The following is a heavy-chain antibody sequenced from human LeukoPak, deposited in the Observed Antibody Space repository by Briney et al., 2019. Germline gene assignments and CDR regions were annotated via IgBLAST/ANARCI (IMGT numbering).Heavy chain of an antibody. J-gene: IGHJ4*02. CDR3: ARYVSSGYYSYFDY. CDR1: GFTFSDYY. CDR2: ISSSGSTI. V-gene: IGHV3-11*01. Sequence: GGSLRLSCAASGFTFSDYYMSWIRQAPGKGLEWVSYISSSGSTIYYADSVKGRFTISRDNAKNSLYLQMNSLRAEDTAVYYCARYVSSGYYSYFDYWGQGTLVTVSS. D-gene: IGHD3-22*01.